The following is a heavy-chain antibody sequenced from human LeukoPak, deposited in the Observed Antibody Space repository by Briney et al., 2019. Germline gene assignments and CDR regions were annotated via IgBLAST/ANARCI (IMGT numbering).Heavy chain of an antibody. D-gene: IGHD1-26*01. J-gene: IGHJ3*02. V-gene: IGHV4-59*01. Sequence: SETLSLTCTVSGGSISSYYWSWIRQPPGKGLEWIGCIYYSGSTNYNPSLKSRVTISVDTSKNQFSLKLSSVTAADTAVYYCARGGSYKGEINAFDIWGQGTMVTVSS. CDR2: IYYSGST. CDR1: GGSISSYY. CDR3: ARGGSYKGEINAFDI.